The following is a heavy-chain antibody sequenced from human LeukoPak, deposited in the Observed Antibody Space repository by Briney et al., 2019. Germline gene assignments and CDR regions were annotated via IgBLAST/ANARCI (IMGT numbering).Heavy chain of an antibody. Sequence: GGSLRLSCAASGFTFSSYEMNWVRQAPGKGLEWVSYISSSGNTIYYADSVKGRFTISRDNAKNSLYLQMNSLRAEDTAVYYCASRSENSDYYYYMDVWGKGTTVTISS. D-gene: IGHD3-3*01. J-gene: IGHJ6*03. CDR2: ISSSGNTI. CDR3: ASRSENSDYYYYMDV. V-gene: IGHV3-48*03. CDR1: GFTFSSYE.